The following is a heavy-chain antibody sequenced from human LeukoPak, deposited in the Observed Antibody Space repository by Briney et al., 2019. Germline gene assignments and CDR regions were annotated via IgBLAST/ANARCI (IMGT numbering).Heavy chain of an antibody. V-gene: IGHV4-59*01. J-gene: IGHJ4*02. CDR1: GGSISSYY. D-gene: IGHD3-10*01. CDR3: ARATSEYYYGYYFDY. Sequence: SETLSLTCTVSGGSISSYYWSWIRQPPGKGLEWIGYIYYSGSTNYNPSLKSRVTISVDTPKNQFSLKLSSVTAADTAVYYCARATSEYYYGYYFDYWGQGTLVTVSS. CDR2: IYYSGST.